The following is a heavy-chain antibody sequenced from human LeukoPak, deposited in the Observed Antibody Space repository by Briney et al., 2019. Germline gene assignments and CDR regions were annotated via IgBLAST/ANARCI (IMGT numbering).Heavy chain of an antibody. J-gene: IGHJ2*01. CDR2: ISGSGGST. Sequence: GGSLRLSCAASGFTFSSYAMSWVRQAPGKGLEWVSAISGSGGSTYYADSVKGRFTISRDNSRNTLYLQMASLRVEDMAVYYCARRWPARDTVLVSTMIKWYFDLWGRGTLVTVSS. CDR1: GFTFSSYA. D-gene: IGHD5-18*01. V-gene: IGHV3-23*01. CDR3: ARRWPARDTVLVSTMIKWYFDL.